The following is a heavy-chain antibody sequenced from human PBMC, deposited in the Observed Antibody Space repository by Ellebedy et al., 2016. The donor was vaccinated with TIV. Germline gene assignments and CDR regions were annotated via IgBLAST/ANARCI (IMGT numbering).Heavy chain of an antibody. CDR1: GFPLRPYA. CDR3: AKELYFYDRTGYAPDVFDI. J-gene: IGHJ3*02. Sequence: GGSLRLSCAASGFPLRPYAMNWVRQAPGKGLEWVSVISASGDTTSYADSVKGRFTISRDNSKNTLYLHIDSLRAGDTAIYYCAKELYFYDRTGYAPDVFDIWGQGTTVTVTS. D-gene: IGHD3-22*01. V-gene: IGHV3-23*01. CDR2: ISASGDTT.